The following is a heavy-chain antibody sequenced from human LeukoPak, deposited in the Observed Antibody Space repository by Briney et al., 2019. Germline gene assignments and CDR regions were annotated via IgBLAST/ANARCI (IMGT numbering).Heavy chain of an antibody. D-gene: IGHD6-6*01. Sequence: PSETLSLTCTVSGGSISSGDYYWSWIRQPPGKGLEWIGYIYYSGSTNYNPSLKSRVTISVDTSKNQFSLKLSSVTAADTAVYYCASSPSEYTYDYWGQGTLVTVSS. V-gene: IGHV4-30-4*01. CDR2: IYYSGST. J-gene: IGHJ4*02. CDR3: ASSPSEYTYDY. CDR1: GGSISSGDYY.